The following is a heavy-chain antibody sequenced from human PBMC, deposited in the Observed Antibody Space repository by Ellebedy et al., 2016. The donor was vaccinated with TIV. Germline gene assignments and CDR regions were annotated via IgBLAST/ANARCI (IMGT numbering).Heavy chain of an antibody. Sequence: MPSETLSLTCTVPGGPIHSYYWSWIRQPPGKGPEWIGYISYSGSTNYNPSLKSRVTILVDTSKNQFSLKLSSVTAADTAVYYCARGRSGWSDGDNWFDPWGQGTLVTVSS. CDR3: ARGRSGWSDGDNWFDP. D-gene: IGHD6-19*01. CDR2: ISYSGST. J-gene: IGHJ5*02. V-gene: IGHV4-59*01. CDR1: GGPIHSYY.